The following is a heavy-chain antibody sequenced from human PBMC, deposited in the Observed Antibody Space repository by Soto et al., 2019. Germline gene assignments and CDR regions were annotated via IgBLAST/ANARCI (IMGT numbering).Heavy chain of an antibody. CDR3: ARDSGSRYDSWYFDL. J-gene: IGHJ2*01. CDR1: GGSISSGDYY. D-gene: IGHD5-12*01. V-gene: IGHV4-30-4*01. CDR2: IYYSGST. Sequence: QVQLQESGPGLVKPSQTLSLTCTVSGGSISSGDYYWSWIRQPPGKGLEWIGYIYYSGSTYYNPSLKSRVTISVHTSENQSSRKLSSVTAADTAVYYCARDSGSRYDSWYFDLWGRGTLVTVSS.